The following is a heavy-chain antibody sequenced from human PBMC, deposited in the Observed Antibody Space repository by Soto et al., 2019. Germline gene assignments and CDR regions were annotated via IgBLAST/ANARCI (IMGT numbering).Heavy chain of an antibody. D-gene: IGHD6-19*01. CDR1: GFTVSSKY. V-gene: IGHV3-53*01. J-gene: IGHJ4*02. CDR3: AQSTGWPGFDF. Sequence: EVQLVESGGDLIQPGGSLRLSCAASGFTVSSKYLSWVRQAPGKGLEWVSIIYSGGKTYYANSVKGRFTISRDNSKNTLYLQMNSLRAEDTAVYYCAQSTGWPGFDFWGQGTLVIVSS. CDR2: IYSGGKT.